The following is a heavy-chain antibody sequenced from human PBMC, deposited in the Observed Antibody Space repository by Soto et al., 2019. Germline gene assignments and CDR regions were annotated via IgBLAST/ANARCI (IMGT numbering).Heavy chain of an antibody. CDR3: AKDISLRGWVYLVVEY. CDR1: GFTFDVYA. Sequence: EVQLVESGGGWVQPGRSLRLSCAASGFTFDVYAMHWVRQAPGKGLEWVSGINYNSGSVGYADSVKGRFTISRDNAENSLHLQMNSLRAEDTAVYYCAKDISLRGWVYLVVEYWGQGTLVTVSP. V-gene: IGHV3-9*01. J-gene: IGHJ4*02. D-gene: IGHD6-13*01. CDR2: INYNSGSV.